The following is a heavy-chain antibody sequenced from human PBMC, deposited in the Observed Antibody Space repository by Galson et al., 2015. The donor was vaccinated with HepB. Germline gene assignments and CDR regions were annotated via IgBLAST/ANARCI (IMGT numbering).Heavy chain of an antibody. CDR2: ISYDGSNK. Sequence: SLRLSCAASGFTFSSYAMHWVRQAPGKGLEWVAVISYDGSNKYYADSVKGRFTISRDNSKNTLYLQMNSLRAEDTAVYYCARVDDFWSGHPPYYYYGMDVWGQGTTVTVSS. D-gene: IGHD3-3*01. CDR3: ARVDDFWSGHPPYYYYGMDV. J-gene: IGHJ6*02. CDR1: GFTFSSYA. V-gene: IGHV3-30-3*01.